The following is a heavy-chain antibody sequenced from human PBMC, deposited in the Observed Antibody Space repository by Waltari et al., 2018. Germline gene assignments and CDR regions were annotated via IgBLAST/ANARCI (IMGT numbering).Heavy chain of an antibody. Sequence: QVQLQESGPGLVKPLETLSLTCSVSGGSIRSYYWSWIRQPAGKGLEWIGHIFTSGITKYNPSLKSRVTMSVDTSKNQFSLKLTSVTAADTAVYYCAGESGDYSPFDNWGQGTLVTVSS. D-gene: IGHD4-17*01. J-gene: IGHJ4*02. CDR3: AGESGDYSPFDN. CDR1: GGSIRSYY. CDR2: IFTSGIT. V-gene: IGHV4-4*07.